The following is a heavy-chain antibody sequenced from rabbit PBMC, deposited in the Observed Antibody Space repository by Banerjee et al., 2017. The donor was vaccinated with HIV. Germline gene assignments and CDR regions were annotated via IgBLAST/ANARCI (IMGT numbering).Heavy chain of an antibody. CDR3: ARESGYGFDFNL. CDR2: IYAGSSGST. Sequence: QSLEESGGDLVKPGASLTLTCTASGFSFSGNYFMCWVRQAPGKGLEWIGCIYAGSSGSTYYATWAKGRFTISKTSSTTVTLQMPSLTAADTATYFCARESGYGFDFNLWGPGTLVTVS. CDR1: GFSFSGNYF. J-gene: IGHJ4*01. D-gene: IGHD6-1*01. V-gene: IGHV1S40*01.